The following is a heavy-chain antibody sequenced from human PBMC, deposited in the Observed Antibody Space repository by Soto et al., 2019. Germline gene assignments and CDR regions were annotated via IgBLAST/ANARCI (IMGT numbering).Heavy chain of an antibody. J-gene: IGHJ5*02. Sequence: QVQLVQSGAEVKKPGASVKVSCKASGYTFTSYAMHWVRQAPGQRLEWMGWINAGNGNTKYSQQFQGRVTITRDTSASTAYMELSSLGSEDTAVYYCARGAIAVAGRRFDHWGQGTLVTVSS. CDR2: INAGNGNT. D-gene: IGHD6-19*01. CDR1: GYTFTSYA. V-gene: IGHV1-3*01. CDR3: ARGAIAVAGRRFDH.